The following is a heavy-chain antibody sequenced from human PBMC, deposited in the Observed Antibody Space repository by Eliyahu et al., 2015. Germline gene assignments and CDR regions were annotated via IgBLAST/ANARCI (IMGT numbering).Heavy chain of an antibody. V-gene: IGHV3-21*01. CDR3: ARDYVDYGGNFPP. D-gene: IGHD4-23*01. J-gene: IGHJ5*02. CDR1: GXTFSGNS. Sequence: EVQLVESGGGLVKPGGSLRXSCAAXGXTFSGNSMXWVRQAPGKGXXWVXSIXSSSSYIYYADSVKGRFTISRDNAKNSLYLQMNSLRAEDTAVYYCARDYVDYGGNFPPWGQGTLVTVSS. CDR2: IXSSSSYI.